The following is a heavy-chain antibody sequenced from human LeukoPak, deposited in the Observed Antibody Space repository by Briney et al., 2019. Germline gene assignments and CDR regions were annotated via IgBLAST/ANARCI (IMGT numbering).Heavy chain of an antibody. J-gene: IGHJ4*02. D-gene: IGHD3-22*01. CDR3: AKGEHYYDSSGYASPDY. CDR2: IRYDGSNK. V-gene: IGHV3-30*02. Sequence: GGSLRLSCAASGFTFSSYGMHWVRQAPGKGLEWVAFIRYDGSNKYYADSVKGRFTISIDNSKNTLYLQMNSLRAEDTAVYYCAKGEHYYDSSGYASPDYRGQGTLVTVSS. CDR1: GFTFSSYG.